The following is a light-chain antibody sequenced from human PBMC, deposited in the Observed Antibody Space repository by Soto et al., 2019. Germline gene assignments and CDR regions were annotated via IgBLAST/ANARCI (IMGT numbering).Light chain of an antibody. CDR2: GAS. J-gene: IGKJ1*01. CDR3: QQSYSAPRRT. V-gene: IGKV1-39*01. CDR1: QTISTF. Sequence: IQLTQSPSSLSASVGDRVTITCRASQTISTFLNWYQQKPGKAPNLLIYGASSLQSGVPLRFSGSGSGTDFNLTINNLQPEDFGTYYCQQSYSAPRRTFGQGTNVEMK.